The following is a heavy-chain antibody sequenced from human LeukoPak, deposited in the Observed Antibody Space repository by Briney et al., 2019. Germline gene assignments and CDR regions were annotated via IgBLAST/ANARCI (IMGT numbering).Heavy chain of an antibody. CDR2: IGGTGVRT. D-gene: IGHD6-19*01. V-gene: IGHV3-23*01. Sequence: GGSLRLSCAASGFTFSSYTMSWVRQAPGKGLEWVSGIGGTGVRTYYADSVKGRFTISRDNSKNTLYLQMNSLRAEDTAVYYCGKVFRGGWSFDYWGQGTLVTVSS. J-gene: IGHJ4*02. CDR3: GKVFRGGWSFDY. CDR1: GFTFSSYT.